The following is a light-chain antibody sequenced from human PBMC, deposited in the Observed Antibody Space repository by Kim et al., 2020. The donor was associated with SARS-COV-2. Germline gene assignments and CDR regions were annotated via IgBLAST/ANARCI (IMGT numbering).Light chain of an antibody. V-gene: IGKV3-20*01. Sequence: DIVVTQSPGTLSLSPGERVTVSCSASQSVSHNRLAWYQQKPGQAPRLLISSASSRAGGIPDRFSGSGSGTDFTLTIIRVEPEDFAMYYCQQYASSPYTFGQGTKLEIK. J-gene: IGKJ2*01. CDR1: QSVSHNR. CDR3: QQYASSPYT. CDR2: SAS.